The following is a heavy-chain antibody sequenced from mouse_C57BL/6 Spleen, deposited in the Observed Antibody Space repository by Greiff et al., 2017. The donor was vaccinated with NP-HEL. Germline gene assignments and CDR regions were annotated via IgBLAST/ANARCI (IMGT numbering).Heavy chain of an antibody. J-gene: IGHJ3*01. CDR2: IYPGDGAT. CDR1: GYAFSSSW. Sequence: VQLQQSGPELVKPGASVKISCKASGYAFSSSWMNWVKQRPGKGLEWIGRIYPGDGATNYNGKFKGKATLTADKSSSTAYMQLSSLTSEDSAVYFCARDGAGTWFAYWGQGTLVTVSA. CDR3: ARDGAGTWFAY. V-gene: IGHV1-82*01. D-gene: IGHD3-3*01.